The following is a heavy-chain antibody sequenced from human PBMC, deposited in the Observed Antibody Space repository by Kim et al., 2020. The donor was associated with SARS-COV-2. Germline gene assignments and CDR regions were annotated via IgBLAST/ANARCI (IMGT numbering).Heavy chain of an antibody. J-gene: IGHJ5*02. D-gene: IGHD6-13*01. CDR1: GYIISDYS. V-gene: IGHV1-2*06. Sequence: ASVKVSCKASGYIISDYSIHWVRQAPGQGLEWMGRIILDSGGTNFAQEFKGRVTMTWDTSIRTAYMELSSLTSDDTAIYYCVSLAAADPWGQGVLFSVPS. CDR2: IILDSGGT. CDR3: VSLAAADP.